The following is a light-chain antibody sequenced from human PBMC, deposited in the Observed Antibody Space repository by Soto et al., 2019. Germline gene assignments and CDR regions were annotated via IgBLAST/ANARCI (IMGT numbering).Light chain of an antibody. V-gene: IGLV2-8*01. CDR3: SSYAGNNGHV. J-gene: IGLJ1*01. CDR1: SSDVGGYNY. Sequence: QSVLTQPPSASGSPGQSVTISCTGTSSDVGGYNYVSWYQQHPGKAPKLMIYEVSKRPSGVPGRFSGSKSGNTASLTVSGLQAEDKADYYCSSYAGNNGHVFGTGTKVTVL. CDR2: EVS.